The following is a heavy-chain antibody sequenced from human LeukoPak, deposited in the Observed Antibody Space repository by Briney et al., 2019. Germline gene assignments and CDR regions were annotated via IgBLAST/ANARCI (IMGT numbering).Heavy chain of an antibody. CDR3: ARGVEPLAANTLAY. CDR2: LYSDGNT. D-gene: IGHD1-14*01. Sequence: PGGSLRLSCAASGFTVITNDMTWVRQAPGKGLEWVSVLYSDGNTKYADSVQGRFTISRDNSKNTLYFEMNSLSPDDTAVYYCARGVEPLAANTLAYWGQGTRVTVSS. CDR1: GFTVITND. V-gene: IGHV3-53*01. J-gene: IGHJ4*02.